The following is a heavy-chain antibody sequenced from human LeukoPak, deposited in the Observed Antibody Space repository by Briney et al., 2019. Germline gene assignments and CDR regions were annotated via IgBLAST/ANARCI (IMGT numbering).Heavy chain of an antibody. CDR1: GYSISSGYY. D-gene: IGHD2-15*01. V-gene: IGHV4-38-2*02. Sequence: SETLSLTCTVSGYSISSGYYWGWIRQPPGKGLEWIGSIYHSGSSYYNPSLQSRVTMSVDTSKNQFSPKLNSVAAADTAVYYCARVVVVVAATSLTYMDVWGKGTTVTVSS. CDR2: IYHSGSS. CDR3: ARVVVVVAATSLTYMDV. J-gene: IGHJ6*03.